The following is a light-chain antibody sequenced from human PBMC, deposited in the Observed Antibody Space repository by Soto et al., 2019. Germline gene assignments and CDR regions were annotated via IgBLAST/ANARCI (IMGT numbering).Light chain of an antibody. Sequence: EIVLTQSPGTLSLSPGERATLSCRASQSVSGSYLAWYQQKPGQAPRLLIYGAFSRATGIPDRFSGSGSGTNFNLTISRLEPEDFAVYYCQQYGTSPPFTFGPGPKVDIK. CDR1: QSVSGSY. CDR3: QQYGTSPPFT. J-gene: IGKJ3*01. V-gene: IGKV3-20*01. CDR2: GAF.